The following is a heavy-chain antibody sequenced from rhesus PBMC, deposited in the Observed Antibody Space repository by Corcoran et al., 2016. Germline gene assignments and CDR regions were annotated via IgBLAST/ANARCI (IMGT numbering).Heavy chain of an antibody. Sequence: QLQLQESGPGLVKPSETLSLTCAVSGYSISSGYGWSWIRQPPGKGLEWIGYISYSGSTSSNPSLKSRVTISRDTSKNQFSLKLSSVTAADTAVYYCARRAAAFDYWGQGVLVTVSS. CDR2: ISYSGST. CDR1: GYSISSGYG. V-gene: IGHV4-122*02. D-gene: IGHD6-43*01. CDR3: ARRAAAFDY. J-gene: IGHJ4*01.